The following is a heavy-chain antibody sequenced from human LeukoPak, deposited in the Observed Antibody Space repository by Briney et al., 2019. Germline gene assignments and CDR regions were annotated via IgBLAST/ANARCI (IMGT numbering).Heavy chain of an antibody. V-gene: IGHV1-18*01. Sequence: ASVKVSCKASGYSFNSYGISWVRQAPGQGLEWMGWISAYNGNTNYAQKFQGRVTITRDTSANTVYMELSRLRPEDTAVYYCARDITTGTTRFDPWGQGTLVTVSS. J-gene: IGHJ5*02. D-gene: IGHD1-1*01. CDR1: GYSFNSYG. CDR3: ARDITTGTTRFDP. CDR2: ISAYNGNT.